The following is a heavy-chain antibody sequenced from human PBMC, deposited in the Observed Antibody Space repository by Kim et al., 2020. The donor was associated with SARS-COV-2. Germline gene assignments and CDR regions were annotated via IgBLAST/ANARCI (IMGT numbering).Heavy chain of an antibody. CDR3: ARGFFGSYRPEGWSPFDY. V-gene: IGHV3-48*03. CDR1: GFTFSSYE. Sequence: GGSLRLSCAASGFTFSSYEMNWVRQAPGKGLEWVSYISSSGSTIYYADSVKGRFTISRDNAKNSLYLQMNSLRAEDTAVYYCARGFFGSYRPEGWSPFDYWGQGTLVTVSS. D-gene: IGHD1-26*01. CDR2: ISSSGSTI. J-gene: IGHJ4*02.